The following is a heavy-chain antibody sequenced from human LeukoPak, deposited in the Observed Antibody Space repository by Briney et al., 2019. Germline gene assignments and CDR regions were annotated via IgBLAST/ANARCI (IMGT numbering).Heavy chain of an antibody. J-gene: IGHJ5*02. V-gene: IGHV1-18*01. Sequence: GASVKVSCKASGYTLTSYGLSWVRQAPGQGLEWMGWISAYNGNTNYAQKLQGRVTMTTDTSTSTAYMELRSLRSDDTAVYYCAVTPKGYCRGYGSVCWFDPWGQGTLVTVSS. CDR2: ISAYNGNT. CDR1: GYTLTSYG. D-gene: IGHD2-15*01. CDR3: AVTPKGYCRGYGSVCWFDP.